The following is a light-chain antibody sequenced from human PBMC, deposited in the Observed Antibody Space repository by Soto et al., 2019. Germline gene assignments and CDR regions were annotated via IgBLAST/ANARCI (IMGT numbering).Light chain of an antibody. V-gene: IGLV2-8*01. CDR1: SSDVGGYDF. J-gene: IGLJ1*01. CDR3: NSFTSGTILV. CDR2: EVS. Sequence: QSVLTQPPSASGSPGQSVTISCTGTSSDVGGYDFVSWYQQHPGKAPKILIYEVSKRASGVPDRFSGSKSGNTASLTVSGLQPDDEADYYCNSFTSGTILVFGSGTKVTVL.